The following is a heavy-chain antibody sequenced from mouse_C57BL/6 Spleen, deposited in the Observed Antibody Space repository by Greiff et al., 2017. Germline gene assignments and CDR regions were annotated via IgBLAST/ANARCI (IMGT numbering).Heavy chain of an antibody. CDR3: TTVYYGSSYDDY. CDR1: GFNIKDYY. V-gene: IGHV14-1*01. CDR2: IDPEDGDT. Sequence: VQLQQSGAELVRPGASVKLSCTASGFNIKDYYMHWVKQRPEQGLEWIGRIDPEDGDTEYAPKFQGKATMTADTSSNTAYLQLSSLTSEDTAVYYCTTVYYGSSYDDYWGQGTTLTVSS. D-gene: IGHD1-1*01. J-gene: IGHJ2*01.